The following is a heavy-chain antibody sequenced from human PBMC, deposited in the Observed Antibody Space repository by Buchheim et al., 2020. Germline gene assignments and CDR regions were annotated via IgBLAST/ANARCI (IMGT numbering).Heavy chain of an antibody. CDR3: KGAEGSEY. CDR1: GGSLSSSDW. D-gene: IGHD1-14*01. J-gene: IGHJ4*02. CDR2: ISHSGSA. Sequence: QVQLQESGPGLVKPSGTLSLTCGVSGGSLSSSDWWSWVRQSPGKGLEWIGEISHSGSANYNPSLESRVTISLDKANNQVSLKLSPVTAADTAVYYCKGAEGSEYWGQGSL. V-gene: IGHV4-4*02.